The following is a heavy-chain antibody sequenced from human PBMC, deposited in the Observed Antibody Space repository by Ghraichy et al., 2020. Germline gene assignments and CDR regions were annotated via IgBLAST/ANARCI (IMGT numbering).Heavy chain of an antibody. Sequence: GGSLRLSCAASGFSVSNNYMSWVRQTPGKGLEWVSVFYPGGSTYYSDSVKGRFTISTGSYKNMLYLQMNSLRAEDTAVYHCARGGRDGYNYYWGQGTLVTVSS. J-gene: IGHJ4*01. CDR2: FYPGGST. V-gene: IGHV3-53*01. CDR1: GFSVSNNY. D-gene: IGHD5-24*01. CDR3: ARGGRDGYNYY.